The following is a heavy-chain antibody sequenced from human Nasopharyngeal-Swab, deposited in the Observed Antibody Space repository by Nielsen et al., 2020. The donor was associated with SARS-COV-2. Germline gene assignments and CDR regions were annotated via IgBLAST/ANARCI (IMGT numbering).Heavy chain of an antibody. CDR3: ARGYSSSWYFCWFDP. CDR2: INHSGST. CDR1: GGSFSGYY. J-gene: IGHJ5*02. Sequence: SETLSLTCAVYGGSFSGYYWSWNSKPPGKGLEWIGEINHSGSTNYNPSLKSRVTISVDTSKNQFSLKLRSVTAADTAVYSCARGYSSSWYFCWFDPWGQGTLVTVSS. D-gene: IGHD6-13*01. V-gene: IGHV4-34*01.